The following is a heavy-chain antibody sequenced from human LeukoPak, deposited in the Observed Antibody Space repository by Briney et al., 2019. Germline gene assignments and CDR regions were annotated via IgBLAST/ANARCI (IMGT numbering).Heavy chain of an antibody. D-gene: IGHD3-3*01. V-gene: IGHV3-53*01. J-gene: IGHJ4*02. Sequence: PGGSLRLSCAASGFTVSSNYMSWVRQAPGKGLEWVSVIYSGGSTYYADSVKGRFTISRDNSKNTLYLQMNSLRAEDTAVYYCANLYVGIFDLSDYWGQGTLVTVSS. CDR2: IYSGGST. CDR3: ANLYVGIFDLSDY. CDR1: GFTVSSNY.